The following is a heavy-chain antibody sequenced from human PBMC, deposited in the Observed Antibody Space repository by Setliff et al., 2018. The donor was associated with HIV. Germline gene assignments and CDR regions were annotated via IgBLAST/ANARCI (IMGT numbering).Heavy chain of an antibody. CDR2: IHPGDSDT. CDR1: GYSFTTYW. CDR3: ARRGISGWQSHGFDI. Sequence: KISCRGFGYSFTTYWIGWVRQVPGKGLEWMGIIHPGDSDTTYSPSFQGQVTISVDKSINTAYLQWSSLKASDTAMYYCARRGISGWQSHGFDIWGQGTMVTVSS. D-gene: IGHD6-19*01. V-gene: IGHV5-51*01. J-gene: IGHJ3*02.